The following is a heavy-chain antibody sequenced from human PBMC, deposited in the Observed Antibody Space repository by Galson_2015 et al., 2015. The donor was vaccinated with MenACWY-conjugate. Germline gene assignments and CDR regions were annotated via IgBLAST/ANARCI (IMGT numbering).Heavy chain of an antibody. V-gene: IGHV3-7*03. D-gene: IGHD6-13*01. CDR2: IKQDGSEK. Sequence: SLRLSCAASGFTFSSYWMSWVRQAPGKGLEWVANIKQDGSEKYYVDSVKGRFTISRDNAKNSLYLQMNSLRAEDTAVYYCATNQQLIEYNWFDPWGQGTLVTVSS. J-gene: IGHJ5*02. CDR3: ATNQQLIEYNWFDP. CDR1: GFTFSSYW.